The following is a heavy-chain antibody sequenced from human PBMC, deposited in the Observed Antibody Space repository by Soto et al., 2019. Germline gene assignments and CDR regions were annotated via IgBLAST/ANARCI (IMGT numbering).Heavy chain of an antibody. J-gene: IGHJ6*02. CDR1: GGSISSGDYY. CDR2: IYYSGST. CDR3: ARVGIRSYYYYGMDV. V-gene: IGHV4-30-4*01. Sequence: QVQLQESGPGLVKPSQTLSLTCTVSGGSISSGDYYWSWIRQPPGKGLEWIGYIYYSGSTYYNPSLKSRVTISVDTSKNQFSLKLSSVTAADTAVYYCARVGIRSYYYYGMDVWGQGTTVTVSS. D-gene: IGHD3-16*02.